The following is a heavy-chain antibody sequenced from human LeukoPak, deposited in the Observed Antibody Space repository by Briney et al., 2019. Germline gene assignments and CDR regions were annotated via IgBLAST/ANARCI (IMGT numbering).Heavy chain of an antibody. Sequence: GGSLRLSCAASGFTFSSYWMSWVRQAPGKGLEWVAVISYDGSNKYYADSVKGRFTISRDNSKNTLYLQMNSLRAEDTAVYYCARGVGNDYYDFWSGYQRPSSMDVWGQGTTVTVSS. CDR1: GFTFSSYW. CDR2: ISYDGSNK. D-gene: IGHD3-3*01. CDR3: ARGVGNDYYDFWSGYQRPSSMDV. V-gene: IGHV3-30-3*01. J-gene: IGHJ6*02.